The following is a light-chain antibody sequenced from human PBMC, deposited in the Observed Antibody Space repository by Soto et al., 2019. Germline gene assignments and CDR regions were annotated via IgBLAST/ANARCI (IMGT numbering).Light chain of an antibody. CDR3: QQSYSTVT. Sequence: DIPMTQSPSSLSASVGDRVTITCRASQSISSYLNWYQQKPGKAPKLLIYAASSLQSGVPSRFSGSGSGTDFTLNISSLQPEDFATYYCQQSYSTVTFGGGTKVEIK. CDR1: QSISSY. CDR2: AAS. V-gene: IGKV1-39*01. J-gene: IGKJ4*01.